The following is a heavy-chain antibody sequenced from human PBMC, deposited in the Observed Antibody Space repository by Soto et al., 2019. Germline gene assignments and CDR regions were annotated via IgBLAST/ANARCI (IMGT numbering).Heavy chain of an antibody. CDR1: GFSVSDYD. CDR3: AKDRRGGEYPAFDL. Sequence: EVQLLESGGGLVQPGGFLRLTCAASGFSVSDYDMDWVRQAPGKGLEWVSLIRGDGGATYYAASVEGRLTTSRDTSENTVYLDMNYLRAEDTALYYCAKDRRGGEYPAFDLWGQGTMVTVSS. CDR2: IRGDGGAT. J-gene: IGHJ3*01. D-gene: IGHD2-21*01. V-gene: IGHV3-23*01.